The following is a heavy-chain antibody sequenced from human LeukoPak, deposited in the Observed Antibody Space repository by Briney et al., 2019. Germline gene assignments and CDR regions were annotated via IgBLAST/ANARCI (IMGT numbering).Heavy chain of an antibody. CDR2: ISWNGGSV. D-gene: IGHD6-19*01. CDR1: GFTFDDYA. CDR3: ARDELWSYSSGFDS. Sequence: GGSLRLSCAASGFTFDDYAMHWVRQAPGKGLEWVSGISWNGGSVGYADSVKGRFTISRDNAKNSLYLQMNSLRAEDTAVYYCARDELWSYSSGFDSWGQGTLVTVSS. J-gene: IGHJ4*02. V-gene: IGHV3-9*01.